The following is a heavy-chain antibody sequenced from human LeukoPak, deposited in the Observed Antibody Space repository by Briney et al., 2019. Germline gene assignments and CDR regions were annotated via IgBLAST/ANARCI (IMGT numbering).Heavy chain of an antibody. CDR2: IYHSGST. CDR3: ARDADPTAYYGSGSSIDY. D-gene: IGHD3-10*01. V-gene: IGHV4-59*12. J-gene: IGHJ4*02. CDR1: GGSISGDY. Sequence: SETLSLTCTVSGGSISGDYWSWIRQPPGKGLEWIGCIYHSGSTYYNPSLKSRVTISVDTSKSQFSLRLNSVTAADTAVYYCARDADPTAYYGSGSSIDYWGQGTLVTVSS.